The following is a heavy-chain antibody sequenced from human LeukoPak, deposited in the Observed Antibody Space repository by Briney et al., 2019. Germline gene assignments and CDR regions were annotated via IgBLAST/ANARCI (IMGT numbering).Heavy chain of an antibody. CDR3: ARALYCSGGSCYSSETNWFDP. J-gene: IGHJ5*02. Sequence: GGSLRLSCAASGFTFSSYSMNWVRQAPGKGLEWVSYISSSSSTIYYADSVKGRFTISRDNAKNSLYLQMNSLRAEDTAVYYCARALYCSGGSCYSSETNWFDPWGQGTLVTVSS. D-gene: IGHD2-15*01. CDR2: ISSSSSTI. V-gene: IGHV3-48*01. CDR1: GFTFSSYS.